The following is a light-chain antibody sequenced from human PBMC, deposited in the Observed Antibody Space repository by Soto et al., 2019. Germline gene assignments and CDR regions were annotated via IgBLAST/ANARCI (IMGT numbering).Light chain of an antibody. CDR3: QQTGSSFYT. Sequence: EIVLTQSPGTLSLSPGESATLSCRASQSVSSAYLAWYQQIPGQAPRLLIYGASSRATGIPDRFSGSGSGTDFTLTISGLEPEDVGVYYCQQTGSSFYTFGQGTKLEI. CDR2: GAS. J-gene: IGKJ2*01. V-gene: IGKV3-20*01. CDR1: QSVSSAY.